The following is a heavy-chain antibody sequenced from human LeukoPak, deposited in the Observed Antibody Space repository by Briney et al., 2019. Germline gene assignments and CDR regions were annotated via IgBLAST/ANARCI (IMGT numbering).Heavy chain of an antibody. Sequence: GGSLRLSCAASGFTFSDYYMSWIRQAPGKGLEWVSYISSSSSYTNYADSVKGRFTISRDNAKNSLYLQMNSLRAEDTAVYYCARVYCSGGSCYPLPDYWGQGTLVTVSS. V-gene: IGHV3-11*05. D-gene: IGHD2-15*01. CDR1: GFTFSDYY. J-gene: IGHJ4*02. CDR2: ISSSSSYT. CDR3: ARVYCSGGSCYPLPDY.